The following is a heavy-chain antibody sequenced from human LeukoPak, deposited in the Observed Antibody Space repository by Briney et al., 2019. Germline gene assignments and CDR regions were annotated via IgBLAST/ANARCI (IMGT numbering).Heavy chain of an antibody. CDR3: ARDQPSQGPDGYTGNW. J-gene: IGHJ4*02. CDR2: IIPILGIA. CDR1: GGTFSSYT. D-gene: IGHD5-24*01. Sequence: SVKVSCKASGGTFSSYTISWVRQAPGQGLEWVGRIIPILGIANYAQRFQGRVTITADKSTSTAYMELSSLRSEDTAVYYCARDQPSQGPDGYTGNWWGQGTLVTVSS. V-gene: IGHV1-69*04.